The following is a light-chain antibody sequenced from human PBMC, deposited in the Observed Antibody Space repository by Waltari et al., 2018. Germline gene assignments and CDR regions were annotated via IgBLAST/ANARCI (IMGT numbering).Light chain of an antibody. Sequence: EPVFTQSPGTLALSPGERDTLSCRASQSIGISLAWYQHIPGQAPRRLFDDASNTATGIPARFSGSGSVTDFTLTISSLEPEDIAVYYCQQHINWPRTFGQGTKVEIK. CDR1: QSIGIS. J-gene: IGKJ1*01. CDR3: QQHINWPRT. CDR2: DAS. V-gene: IGKV3-11*01.